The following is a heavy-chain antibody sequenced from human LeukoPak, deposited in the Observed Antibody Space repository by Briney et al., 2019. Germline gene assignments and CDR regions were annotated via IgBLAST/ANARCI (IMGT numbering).Heavy chain of an antibody. Sequence: AGGSLRLSCEASGFSFSSYGLHWVRQAPGKGLEWVSTISGGRDATYYADSVKGRFTISRNNSKNTLFLHMNSLRAEDTAVYSCAKGYYGSGSYGWFDYWGQGTLVTVSS. CDR1: GFSFSSYG. J-gene: IGHJ4*02. CDR3: AKGYYGSGSYGWFDY. CDR2: ISGGRDAT. V-gene: IGHV3-23*01. D-gene: IGHD3-10*01.